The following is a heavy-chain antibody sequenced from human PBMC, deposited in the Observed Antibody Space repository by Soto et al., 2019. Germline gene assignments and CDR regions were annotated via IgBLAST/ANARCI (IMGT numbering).Heavy chain of an antibody. D-gene: IGHD5-12*01. V-gene: IGHV4-59*12. CDR1: GGSISSFY. J-gene: IGHJ6*02. CDR2: INHSGST. Sequence: SETLSLTCSVSGGSISSFYWSWVRQPPGTGLEGIGNINHSGSTNYNPSLKSRVSMSVDTSNNQFSLKLSSVTAADSAVYYCARDSTNYYYGLDVWGQGTTGTVSS. CDR3: ARDSTNYYYGLDV.